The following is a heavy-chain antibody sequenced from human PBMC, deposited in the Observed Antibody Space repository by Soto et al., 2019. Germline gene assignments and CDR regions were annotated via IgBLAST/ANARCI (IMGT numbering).Heavy chain of an antibody. J-gene: IGHJ3*02. D-gene: IGHD1-7*01. CDR1: GFTFSSYS. CDR2: ISSSSSYI. CDR3: ARVGTTEAQDEAFDI. Sequence: EVQLVESGGGLVKPGGSLRLSCAASGFTFSSYSMNWVRQAPGKGLEWVSSISSSSSYIYYAASVKGRFTISRDNAKNSLYLQMNSLRAEDTAVYYCARVGTTEAQDEAFDIWGQGTMVTVSS. V-gene: IGHV3-21*01.